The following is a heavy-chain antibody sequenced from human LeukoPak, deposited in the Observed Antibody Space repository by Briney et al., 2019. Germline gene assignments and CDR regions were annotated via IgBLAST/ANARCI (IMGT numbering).Heavy chain of an antibody. D-gene: IGHD6-13*01. CDR3: AKVWAYRIAAAGYDAFDI. V-gene: IGHV3-23*01. CDR1: GFTFSSYA. J-gene: IGHJ3*02. CDR2: ISGSGGST. Sequence: PGGSLRLSCAASGFTFSSYAMSWVRQAPGKGLEWVSAISGSGGSTYYADSVKGRFTISRDNSKNTLYLQMNSLRAEDTAVYYCAKVWAYRIAAAGYDAFDIWGQGTMVTVSS.